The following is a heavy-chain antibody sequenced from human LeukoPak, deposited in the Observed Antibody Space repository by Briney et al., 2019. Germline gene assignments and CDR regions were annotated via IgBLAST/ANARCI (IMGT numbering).Heavy chain of an antibody. CDR2: IYTSGST. D-gene: IGHD3-22*01. Sequence: SETLSLTCTVSGGSISSYYWSWIRQPAGKGLEWIGRIYTSGSTNYNPSLKSRVTMSVDTSKNQFSLKLYSVTAADTAVYYCARDHYYDSSGYTFRHWGQGTLVTVSS. CDR1: GGSISSYY. CDR3: ARDHYYDSSGYTFRH. J-gene: IGHJ1*01. V-gene: IGHV4-4*07.